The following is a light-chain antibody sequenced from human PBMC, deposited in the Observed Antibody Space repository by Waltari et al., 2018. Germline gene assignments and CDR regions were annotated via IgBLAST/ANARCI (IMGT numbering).Light chain of an antibody. CDR2: GAS. J-gene: IGKJ2*01. CDR3: QQYGSSLYMYT. Sequence: EIVLTQSPGTLSLSPGERATLSFRASQSVSSSYLAWYQQKPGQAPRLLIYGASSRATGIPDRFSGSGSGTDFTLTISRLEPEDFAVYYCQQYGSSLYMYTFGQGTKLEIK. V-gene: IGKV3-20*01. CDR1: QSVSSSY.